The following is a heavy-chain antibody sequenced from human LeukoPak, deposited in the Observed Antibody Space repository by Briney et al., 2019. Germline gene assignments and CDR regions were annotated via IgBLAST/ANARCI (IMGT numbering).Heavy chain of an antibody. D-gene: IGHD3-16*01. CDR1: GFTFSSYS. CDR3: SRVGAWSHYYGMDV. V-gene: IGHV3-23*01. Sequence: GGSLRLSCAASGFTFSSYSMNWVRQAPGKGLEWVATFSTNGGDTFYADSVKGRFTISRDNSKNTLYLQMNGLRAEDSAVYYCSRVGAWSHYYGMDVWGQGTTVTVS. CDR2: FSTNGGDT. J-gene: IGHJ6*02.